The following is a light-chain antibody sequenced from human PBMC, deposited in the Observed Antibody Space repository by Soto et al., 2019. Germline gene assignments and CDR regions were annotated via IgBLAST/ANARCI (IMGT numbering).Light chain of an antibody. Sequence: QSALNQPASVSGSPGQSITISCTGTSSDIGAHTYVSWFQQHPGKVPKVIIYNVSTRPSGISDRFSGSKSGNTASLTISGLQAEDEADYYCSSYAGGFVVFGGGTKVTVL. CDR3: SSYAGGFVV. CDR2: NVS. V-gene: IGLV2-14*01. J-gene: IGLJ2*01. CDR1: SSDIGAHTY.